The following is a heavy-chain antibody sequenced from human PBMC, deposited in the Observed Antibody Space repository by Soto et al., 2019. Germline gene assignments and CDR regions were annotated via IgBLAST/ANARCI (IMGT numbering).Heavy chain of an antibody. Sequence: ASVKVSCKASGCTFSSYAISWVRQAPGQGLEWMGGIIPIFGTANYAQKFQGRVTITADESTSTAYMELSSLRSEDTAVYYCASATYTTENLGVVISADYGMDVWGQGTKVTVSS. CDR2: IIPIFGTA. D-gene: IGHD3-3*01. CDR3: ASATYTTENLGVVISADYGMDV. V-gene: IGHV1-69*13. CDR1: GCTFSSYA. J-gene: IGHJ6*02.